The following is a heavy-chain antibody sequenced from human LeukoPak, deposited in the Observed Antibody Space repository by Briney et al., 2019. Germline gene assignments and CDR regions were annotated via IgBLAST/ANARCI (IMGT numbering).Heavy chain of an antibody. D-gene: IGHD2-15*01. V-gene: IGHV3-23*01. CDR1: GFTFSSYA. CDR2: ISGSGGST. Sequence: GSLRLSCAASGFTFSSYAMNWVRQAPGKGLEWVSAISGSGGSTYYADSVKGRFTISRDNSKNTLYLQMNSLRAEDTAVYYCAKDQGSRYYYYGMDVWGQGTTVTVSS. CDR3: AKDQGSRYYYYGMDV. J-gene: IGHJ6*02.